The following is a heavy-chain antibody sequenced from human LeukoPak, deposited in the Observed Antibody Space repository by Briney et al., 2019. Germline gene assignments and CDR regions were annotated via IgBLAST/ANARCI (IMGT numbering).Heavy chain of an antibody. CDR2: IIPIYGTA. D-gene: IGHD5-24*01. CDR3: ATHTGGYNYWWFDI. V-gene: IGHV1-69*01. J-gene: IGHJ5*02. Sequence: SVKVSCKIFGGTFSNYPIVWVRQAPGRGLEWLGGIIPIYGTANYVEKVQGRFSLTAHESTATAYMELTSLTSDDTAMYFCATHTGGYNYWWFDIWGQGTLVTVSS. CDR1: GGTFSNYP.